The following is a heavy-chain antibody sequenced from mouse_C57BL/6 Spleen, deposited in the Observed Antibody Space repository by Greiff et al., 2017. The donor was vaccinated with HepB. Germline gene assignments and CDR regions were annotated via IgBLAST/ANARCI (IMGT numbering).Heavy chain of an antibody. D-gene: IGHD1-1*01. CDR2: INYDGSST. V-gene: IGHV5-16*01. Sequence: EVNLVESEGGLVQPGSSMKLSCTASGFTFSDYYMAWVRQVPEKGLEWVANINYDGSSTYYLDSLKSRFIISRDNAKNILYLQMSSLKSEDTATYYCARGDYYGDYAMDYWGQGTSVTVSS. J-gene: IGHJ4*01. CDR3: ARGDYYGDYAMDY. CDR1: GFTFSDYY.